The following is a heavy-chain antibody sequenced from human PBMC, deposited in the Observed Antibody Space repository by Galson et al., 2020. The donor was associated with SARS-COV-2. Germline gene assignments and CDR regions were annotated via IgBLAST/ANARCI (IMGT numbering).Heavy chain of an antibody. Sequence: ASVKVSCKASGYTFINYVMHWVRQDPGQRVEWMGRINAGNGDTKYSQKFQGRVAITRDTSASTVYMELSSLRSEDTAVYYGARSRAGGASSDHWGQGTLVTVSS. J-gene: IGHJ5*02. CDR3: ARSRAGGASSDH. CDR1: GYTFINYV. V-gene: IGHV1-3*01. CDR2: INAGNGDT. D-gene: IGHD2-15*01.